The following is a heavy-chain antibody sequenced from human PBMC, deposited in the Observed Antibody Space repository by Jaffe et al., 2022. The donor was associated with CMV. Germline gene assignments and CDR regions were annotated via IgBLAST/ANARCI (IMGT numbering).Heavy chain of an antibody. CDR1: GFTFSSYA. CDR2: ISGSGGST. CDR3: AKDPGYSSGWGGPRFDP. J-gene: IGHJ5*02. Sequence: EVQLVESGGGLVQPGGSLRLSCAASGFTFSSYAMSWVRQAPGKGLEWVSAISGSGGSTYYADSVKGRFTISRDNSKNTLYLQMNSLRAEDTAVYYCAKDPGYSSGWGGPRFDPWGQGTLVTVSS. V-gene: IGHV3-23*04. D-gene: IGHD6-19*01.